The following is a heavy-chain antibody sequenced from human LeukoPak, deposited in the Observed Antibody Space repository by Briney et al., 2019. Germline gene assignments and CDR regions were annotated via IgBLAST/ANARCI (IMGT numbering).Heavy chain of an antibody. CDR1: GFTFSNYW. CDR2: INSDGINT. V-gene: IGHV3-74*01. CDR3: ARAVTMVRGVIRRYYYYMDV. J-gene: IGHJ6*03. Sequence: GGSLRLSCAASGFTFSNYWMHWVRQAPGKGLVWVSRINSDGINTSYADAVKGRFTISRDNAKNTLNLQMNSLRAEDTAVYYCARAVTMVRGVIRRYYYYMDVWGKGTTVTISS. D-gene: IGHD3-10*01.